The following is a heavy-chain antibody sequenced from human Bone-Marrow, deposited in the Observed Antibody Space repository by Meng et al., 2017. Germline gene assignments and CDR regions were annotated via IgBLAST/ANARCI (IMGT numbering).Heavy chain of an antibody. J-gene: IGHJ4*02. V-gene: IGHV4-34*01. CDR3: ARGPTTMAHDFDY. Sequence: QVQLQLWGSVLLKPSELLSRSCVVSGGSFSDYDWSWIRQPPGKGLEWIGEINHSVSTNYNPSLESRATISVDTSQNNLSLKLSSVTAADSAVYYCARGPTTMAHDFDYWGQGTLVTVSS. CDR2: INHSVST. CDR1: GGSFSDYD. D-gene: IGHD4-11*01.